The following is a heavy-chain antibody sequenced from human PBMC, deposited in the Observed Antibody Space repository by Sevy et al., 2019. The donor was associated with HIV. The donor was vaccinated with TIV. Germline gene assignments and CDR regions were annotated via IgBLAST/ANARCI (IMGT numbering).Heavy chain of an antibody. CDR1: GFRFNSYD. J-gene: IGHJ4*02. V-gene: IGHV3-21*01. Sequence: GGSLRLSCAASGFRFNSYDMNWVRQAPGKGLEWVASISSASGIIYYGDSVRGRFSISRDNAKKSLYLQMNSLRAEDTAVYYCARGASAVTTSAYYFDYWGQGTLVTVSS. CDR2: ISSASGII. CDR3: ARGASAVTTSAYYFDY. D-gene: IGHD4-4*01.